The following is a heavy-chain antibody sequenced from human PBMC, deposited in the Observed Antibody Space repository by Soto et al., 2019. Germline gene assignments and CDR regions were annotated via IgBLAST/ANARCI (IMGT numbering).Heavy chain of an antibody. J-gene: IGHJ4*02. CDR2: IYYSGST. Sequence: SETLSLTCTVSGGSISSYYWSWIRQPPGKGLEWIGYIYYSGSTNYNPSLKSRVTISVDTSKNQFSLKLSSVTAADTAVYYCARGPYSSSKDYWGQGTLVTVSS. CDR3: ARGPYSSSKDY. D-gene: IGHD6-13*01. V-gene: IGHV4-59*01. CDR1: GGSISSYY.